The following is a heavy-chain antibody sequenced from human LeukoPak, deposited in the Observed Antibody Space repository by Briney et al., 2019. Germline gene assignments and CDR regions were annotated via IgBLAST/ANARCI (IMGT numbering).Heavy chain of an antibody. D-gene: IGHD1-26*01. CDR3: ARYSGSYHTYFDS. V-gene: IGHV1-2*02. CDR2: INPNSGGT. CDR1: GYTFTGYY. J-gene: IGHJ4*02. Sequence: GASVKVSCKASGYTFTGYYMHWVRQAPGQGLEWMGWINPNSGGTNYAQKFRGRVTMTRDTSTSTVDMKLSRLRSEDTAVYYCARYSGSYHTYFDSWGQGTLVTVSS.